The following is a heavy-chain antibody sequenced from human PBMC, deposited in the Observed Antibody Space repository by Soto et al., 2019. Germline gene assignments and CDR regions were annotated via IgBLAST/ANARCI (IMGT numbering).Heavy chain of an antibody. J-gene: IGHJ5*02. Sequence: ASVKVSCKAPGDTFTSYYLTWVRQAPGQGLVWLGVINPHGGSTKYAQKFKGRVTMTRDTSRSTVYMELRSLRSDDTAIYYCARTSGGNFGIIIEGSNWFDPWGQGTLVTVSS. CDR1: GDTFTSYY. CDR3: ARTSGGNFGIIIEGSNWFDP. V-gene: IGHV1-46*01. CDR2: INPHGGST. D-gene: IGHD3-3*01.